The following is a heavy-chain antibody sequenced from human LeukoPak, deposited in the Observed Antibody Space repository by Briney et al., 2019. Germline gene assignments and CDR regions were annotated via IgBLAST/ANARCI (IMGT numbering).Heavy chain of an antibody. CDR2: IKQDGSEK. J-gene: IGHJ3*02. CDR3: ARVGYYGSGSYYLDAFDI. CDR1: GFTFSSYW. V-gene: IGHV3-7*01. Sequence: GGSLRLSYAASGFTFSSYWMSWVRQAPGKGLEWVANIKQDGSEKYYVDSVKGRFTISGDNAKNSLYLQMNSLRAEDTAVYYCARVGYYGSGSYYLDAFDIWGQGTMVTVSS. D-gene: IGHD3-10*01.